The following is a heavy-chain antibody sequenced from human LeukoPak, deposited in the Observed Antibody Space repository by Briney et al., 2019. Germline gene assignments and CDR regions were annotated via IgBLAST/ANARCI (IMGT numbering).Heavy chain of an antibody. J-gene: IGHJ4*02. CDR3: ARDPLGGSGARGLDY. D-gene: IGHD2-15*01. Sequence: PGGSLRVSCAASGLTFSSFWMSWVRQAPGNGLEWVANIKQDGSEKYYVDSVKGRFTISRDNAKNSLYLQMNSLRAEDTAVYYCARDPLGGSGARGLDYWGQGTLVTVSS. V-gene: IGHV3-7*01. CDR1: GLTFSSFW. CDR2: IKQDGSEK.